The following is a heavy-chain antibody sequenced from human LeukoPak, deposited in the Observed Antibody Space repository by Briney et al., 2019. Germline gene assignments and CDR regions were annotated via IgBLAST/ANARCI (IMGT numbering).Heavy chain of an antibody. D-gene: IGHD3-10*01. CDR3: ARDRSLFQPPSVYYGMDV. J-gene: IGHJ6*04. Sequence: ASVKVSCKASGYTFTSYGISWVRRAPGQGLEWMGWISAYNGNTNYAQKLQGRVTMTTDTSTSTAYMELRSLRSDDTAVYYCARDRSLFQPPSVYYGMDVWGKGTTVTVSS. CDR1: GYTFTSYG. CDR2: ISAYNGNT. V-gene: IGHV1-18*04.